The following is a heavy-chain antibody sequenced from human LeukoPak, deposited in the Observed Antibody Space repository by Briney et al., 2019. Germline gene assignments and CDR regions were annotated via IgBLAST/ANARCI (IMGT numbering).Heavy chain of an antibody. CDR2: INWNGGST. CDR1: GFTFDDYG. Sequence: GGSLRLSCAASGFTFDDYGMSWVRQAPGKGLEWVSGINWNGGSTGYADSVKGRFTISRDNAKNSLYLQMNSLRAEDTALYCCARDRSTSVAGTLWDYWGQGTLVTVSS. D-gene: IGHD6-19*01. J-gene: IGHJ4*02. V-gene: IGHV3-20*04. CDR3: ARDRSTSVAGTLWDY.